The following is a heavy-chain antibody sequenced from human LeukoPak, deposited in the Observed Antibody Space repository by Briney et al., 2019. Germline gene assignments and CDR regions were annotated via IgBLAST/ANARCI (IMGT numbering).Heavy chain of an antibody. CDR2: ISDSGGRT. Sequence: GGSLRLSCAVSGITLSNYGMSWVRQAPGKGLEWVAGISDSGGRTKYADSVKGRFTISRDNSKNTLYLQVNSLRAEDTAVYFCAKRGVVIRVILVGFHKEAYYFDSWGQGALVTVSS. CDR1: GITLSNYG. CDR3: AKRGVVIRVILVGFHKEAYYFDS. D-gene: IGHD3-22*01. V-gene: IGHV3-23*01. J-gene: IGHJ4*02.